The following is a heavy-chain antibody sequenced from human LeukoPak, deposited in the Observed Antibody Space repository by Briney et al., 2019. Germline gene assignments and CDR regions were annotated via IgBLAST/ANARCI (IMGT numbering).Heavy chain of an antibody. V-gene: IGHV4-39*02. D-gene: IGHD5-24*01. J-gene: IGHJ5*02. Sequence: SETLSLTCTVSGGSISSSSYYWGWIRQPPGKGLEWIGSIYYSGSTYYNPSLKSRVTISVDTSKNQFSLQLNSVTPEDTAVYYCAREGHRDGYNSLLEGWFDPWGQGTLVTVSS. CDR1: GGSISSSSYY. CDR2: IYYSGST. CDR3: AREGHRDGYNSLLEGWFDP.